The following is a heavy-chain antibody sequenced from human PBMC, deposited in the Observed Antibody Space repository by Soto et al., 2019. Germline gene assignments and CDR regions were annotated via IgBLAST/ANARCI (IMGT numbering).Heavy chain of an antibody. CDR3: ARQQYTVVTAFDV. Sequence: QVQLQESGPGLVKTSATLSLTCTVSGGFITPYYWSWIRQPPGEGLECIGYVSYSGKTGYNPSLKSRVSMSIDTSKNEFSLKLTSLTAADAAKYYCARQQYTVVTAFDVWGQGTTVAVSS. J-gene: IGHJ3*01. D-gene: IGHD2-15*01. CDR1: GGFITPYY. CDR2: VSYSGKT. V-gene: IGHV4-59*07.